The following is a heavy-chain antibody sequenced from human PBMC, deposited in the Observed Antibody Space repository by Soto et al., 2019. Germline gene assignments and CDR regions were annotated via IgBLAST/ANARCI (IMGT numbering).Heavy chain of an antibody. V-gene: IGHV4-61*01. CDR1: GGSVSSGSYY. CDR3: ARDLRSCGGDCYYFDY. Sequence: PSETLSLTCTVSGGSVSSGSYYWSWIRQPPGKGLEWIGYIYYSGSTNYNPSLKSRVTISVDTSKNQFSLKLSSVTAADTAVYYCARDLRSCGGDCYYFDYWGQGTLVTVSS. D-gene: IGHD2-21*02. CDR2: IYYSGST. J-gene: IGHJ4*02.